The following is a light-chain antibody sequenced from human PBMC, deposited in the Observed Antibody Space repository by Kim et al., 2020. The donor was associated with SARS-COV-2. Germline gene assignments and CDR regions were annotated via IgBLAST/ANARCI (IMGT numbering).Light chain of an antibody. J-gene: IGLJ3*02. CDR1: ARPKQY. CDR2: EGT. V-gene: IGLV3-25*03. Sequence: PRHTARSTCSGDARPKQYSYWYRQKPGQTTVVVIYEGTERPLGIRERCSGSTSGTTVTLTISGVQAEDEADYYCQSADSSDTFWVFGGGTQLTVL. CDR3: QSADSSDTFWV.